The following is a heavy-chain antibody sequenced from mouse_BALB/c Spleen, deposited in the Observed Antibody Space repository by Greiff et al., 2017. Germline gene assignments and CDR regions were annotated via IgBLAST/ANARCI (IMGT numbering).Heavy chain of an antibody. D-gene: IGHD1-1*01. CDR3: ARGYGSSPAWFAY. CDR2: IHPNSGNT. J-gene: IGHJ3*01. V-gene: IGHV1S130*01. Sequence: QVQLQQPGSVLVRPGASVKLSCKASGYTFTSSWMHWAKQRPGQGLEWIGEIHPNSGNTNYNEKFKGKATLTSDKSSSTAYMELSSLTSEDSAVYYCARGYGSSPAWFAYWGQGTLVTVSA. CDR1: GYTFTSSW.